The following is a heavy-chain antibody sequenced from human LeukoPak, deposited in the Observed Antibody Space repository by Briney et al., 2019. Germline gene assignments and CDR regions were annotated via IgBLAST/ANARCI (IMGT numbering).Heavy chain of an antibody. CDR1: GGSFSGYY. CDR2: INHSGST. J-gene: IGHJ5*02. D-gene: IGHD3-22*01. CDR3: ARVDYYDSSGYSPPFDP. Sequence: SETLSLTCAVYGGSFSGYYWSWIRQPPGKGLEWIGEINHSGSTNYNPSLKSRVTISVDTSKNQFSLKLSSVTAADMAVYYCARVDYYDSSGYSPPFDPWGQGTLVTVSS. V-gene: IGHV4-34*01.